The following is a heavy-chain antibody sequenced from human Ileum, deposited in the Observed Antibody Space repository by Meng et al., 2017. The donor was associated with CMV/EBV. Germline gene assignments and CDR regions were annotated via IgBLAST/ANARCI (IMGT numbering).Heavy chain of an antibody. Sequence: GKSLKISCAASGFAFSSYTMNWVRQAPGKGLEWVSYISSSSSTIHYADSVKGRFTISRDNAKNSLYLQMNSLRADDTAMYYCARDSAYYDFWSGYLGFYFDYWGQGTLVTVSS. CDR2: ISSSSSTI. CDR1: GFAFSSYT. CDR3: ARDSAYYDFWSGYLGFYFDY. D-gene: IGHD3-3*01. J-gene: IGHJ4*02. V-gene: IGHV3-48*04.